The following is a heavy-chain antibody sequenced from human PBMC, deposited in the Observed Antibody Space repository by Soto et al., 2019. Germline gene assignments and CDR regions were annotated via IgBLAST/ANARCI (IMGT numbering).Heavy chain of an antibody. D-gene: IGHD6-13*01. Sequence: QVQLVQSGAEAKQSGASVKVSCKASGYDFTAYDINWVRQASGQGLEWMGWMNPINGATGTARRFQGRVSLSRNTATGTAYLELTSLRSDDTAVYYCGRGPSPRDPAGGTPYYYAMDVWGQGTTVTVSS. CDR1: GYDFTAYD. J-gene: IGHJ6*02. V-gene: IGHV1-8*02. CDR2: MNPINGAT. CDR3: GRGPSPRDPAGGTPYYYAMDV.